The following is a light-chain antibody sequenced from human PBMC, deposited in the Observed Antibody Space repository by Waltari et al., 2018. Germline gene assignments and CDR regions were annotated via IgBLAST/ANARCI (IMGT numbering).Light chain of an antibody. J-gene: IGLJ2*01. V-gene: IGLV2-14*03. CDR2: DVI. CDR3: SSFTVTDTLVV. Sequence: QSALTQPASVSGSPGQSITISCTATNSDIGAYTYVSWYQQHPGKAPKVIIFDVIFRPSGVSNRFSGSKSGNTASLTITGLQAEDEAHYYCSSFTVTDTLVVFGGGTKLTV. CDR1: NSDIGAYTY.